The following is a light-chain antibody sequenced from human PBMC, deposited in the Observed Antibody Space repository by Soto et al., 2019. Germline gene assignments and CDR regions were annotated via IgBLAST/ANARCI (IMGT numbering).Light chain of an antibody. V-gene: IGKV3-11*01. Sequence: VVLTQSPVTLSLSPGERATLSCRASQSFRGLLAWYQQKPGQAPRLLIYDAYNRDTGIPPRFSGSGSGTDFTLTISSLEPEDSAVYYCQQRHMSPITFGQGTRLEIK. CDR2: DAY. J-gene: IGKJ5*01. CDR1: QSFRGL. CDR3: QQRHMSPIT.